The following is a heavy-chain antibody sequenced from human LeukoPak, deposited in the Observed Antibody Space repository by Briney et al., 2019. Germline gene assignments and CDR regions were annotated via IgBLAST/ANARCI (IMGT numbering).Heavy chain of an antibody. Sequence: SVKVSCKASGGTFSSYAISWVRQAPGQGLEWMGGIIPIFGTANYAQKFQGRVTITTDESTSTAYMELSSLRSEDTAVYYCARAQFQVGATDDAFDIWGQGTMVTVSS. CDR3: ARAQFQVGATDDAFDI. V-gene: IGHV1-69*05. D-gene: IGHD1-26*01. CDR2: IIPIFGTA. J-gene: IGHJ3*02. CDR1: GGTFSSYA.